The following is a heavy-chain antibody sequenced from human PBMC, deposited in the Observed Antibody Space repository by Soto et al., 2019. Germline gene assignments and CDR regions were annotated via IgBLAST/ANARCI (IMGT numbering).Heavy chain of an antibody. CDR3: ARSYDSSGYYYYAMDF. J-gene: IGHJ6*02. Sequence: QVQLQESGPGLVKPSETLSLTCIVSGGSVSSGNYYWNWIRQPPGKGLEWIGYIYSSGSTKYSPSLRSRVTISVDTFKNQFSLNLRSVTAADTAVYYCARSYDSSGYYYYAMDFWGQGTTVTVSS. D-gene: IGHD3-22*01. CDR1: GGSVSSGNYY. CDR2: IYSSGST. V-gene: IGHV4-61*01.